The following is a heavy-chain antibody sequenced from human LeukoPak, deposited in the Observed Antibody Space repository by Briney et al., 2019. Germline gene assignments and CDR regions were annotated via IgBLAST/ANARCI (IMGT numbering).Heavy chain of an antibody. CDR3: ARVDYGDVGY. CDR2: ISSSSSYI. Sequence: AGGSLRLSCAASGFTFSTYNMNWVRQAPGKGLEWVSSISSSSSYIYYADSVKGRFTISRDNAKNSLYLQMNSLRAEDTAVYYCARVDYGDVGYWGQGILVTVSS. V-gene: IGHV3-21*01. CDR1: GFTFSTYN. D-gene: IGHD4-17*01. J-gene: IGHJ4*02.